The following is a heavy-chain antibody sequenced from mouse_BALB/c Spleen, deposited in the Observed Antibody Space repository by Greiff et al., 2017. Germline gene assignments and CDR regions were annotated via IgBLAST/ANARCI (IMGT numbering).Heavy chain of an antibody. D-gene: IGHD4-1*01. CDR2: IDPFNGGT. Sequence: VQLQQSGPELTKPGASVKISCKASGYSFTSYYMHWVKQSHGKSLEWIGYIDPFNGGTSYNQKFKGKATLTVDKSSSTAYMHLSSLTSEDSAVYYCAPGLGAYWGQGTLVTVSA. J-gene: IGHJ3*01. CDR3: APGLGAY. CDR1: GYSFTSYY. V-gene: IGHV1S135*01.